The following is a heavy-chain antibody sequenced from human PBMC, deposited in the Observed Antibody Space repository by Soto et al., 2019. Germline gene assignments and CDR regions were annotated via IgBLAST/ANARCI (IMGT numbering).Heavy chain of an antibody. Sequence: GGSLRLSCAASGFTFSDYAMSWVRQAPGKGLEWVSSISSSSSYIYYADSVKGRFTISRDNAKNSLYLQMNSLRAEDTAVYYCASERWLKSPFDYWGQGTLVTVSS. J-gene: IGHJ4*02. CDR2: ISSSSSYI. V-gene: IGHV3-21*01. CDR1: GFTFSDYA. CDR3: ASERWLKSPFDY. D-gene: IGHD5-12*01.